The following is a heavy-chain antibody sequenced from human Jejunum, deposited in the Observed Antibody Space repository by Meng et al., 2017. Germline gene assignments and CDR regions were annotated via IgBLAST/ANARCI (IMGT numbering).Heavy chain of an antibody. J-gene: IGHJ4*02. CDR3: ARGAVMATTYYFEY. CDR2: IIPIFGPT. Sequence: QGELVQSGVEVKKPGSSVKVSCKASGGTFSSDAMSWVRQAPGQGLEWMGGIIPIFGPTNYAQKFQGRLTITADESTSTAYMELSGLRSEDTALYYCARGAVMATTYYFEYWGQGSLVTVSS. D-gene: IGHD1-26*01. CDR1: GGTFSSDA. V-gene: IGHV1-69*01.